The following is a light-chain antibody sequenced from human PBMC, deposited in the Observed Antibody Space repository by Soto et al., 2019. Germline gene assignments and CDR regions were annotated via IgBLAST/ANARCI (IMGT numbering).Light chain of an antibody. Sequence: SYELTPPPSVSMSPGQTARLTCSGDALPKQYAYWYQQKPGQAPVLVIYKDSERPSGIPERFSGSSSGTTVTLTISGVQAEDEADYYCQSADSSGTYVFGTGTKVTV. V-gene: IGLV3-25*02. J-gene: IGLJ1*01. CDR1: ALPKQY. CDR2: KDS. CDR3: QSADSSGTYV.